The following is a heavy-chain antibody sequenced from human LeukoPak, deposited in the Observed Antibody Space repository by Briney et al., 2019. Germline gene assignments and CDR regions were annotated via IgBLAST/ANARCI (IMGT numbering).Heavy chain of an antibody. Sequence: SETLSLTCTVSGGSISSYYWSWIRQPAGKGLEWIGRIYTSGVTHYNPSLDSRVTMSVDTSKNQFSLKLSSVTAADTAVYYCAREQYCSSTSCPFGYWGQGTLVTVSS. J-gene: IGHJ4*02. V-gene: IGHV4-4*07. CDR3: AREQYCSSTSCPFGY. CDR1: GGSISSYY. D-gene: IGHD2-2*01. CDR2: IYTSGVT.